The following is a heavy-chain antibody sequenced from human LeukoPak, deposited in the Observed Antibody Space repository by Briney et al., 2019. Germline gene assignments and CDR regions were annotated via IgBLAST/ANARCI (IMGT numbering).Heavy chain of an antibody. J-gene: IGHJ4*01. CDR2: IYHSGST. CDR1: GYSISSVYY. V-gene: IGHV4-38-2*01. Sequence: ASETLSLTCAVSGYSISSVYYWGWIRQPPGKGLEWIGIIYHSGSTYYNPSLKSRVTISVDTSKNQFSLKLSSVTAADTAVYYCARRWGWYFDYWGQGTLVTVSS. D-gene: IGHD3-16*01. CDR3: ARRWGWYFDY.